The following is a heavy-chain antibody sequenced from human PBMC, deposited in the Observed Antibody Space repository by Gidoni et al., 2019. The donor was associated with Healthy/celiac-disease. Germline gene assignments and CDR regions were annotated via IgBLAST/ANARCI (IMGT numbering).Heavy chain of an antibody. D-gene: IGHD3-3*01. Sequence: QVQLVESGGGLVKPGRSLRLSCAASGFPFSDYYMSWIRQAPGKGLAWVSYISSSGSTIYYADSVKGRFTISRDNAKNSLYLQMNSLRAEDTAVYYCATRRETDFWSGYYSDWGQGTLVTVSS. J-gene: IGHJ4*02. CDR2: ISSSGSTI. V-gene: IGHV3-11*01. CDR3: ATRRETDFWSGYYSD. CDR1: GFPFSDYY.